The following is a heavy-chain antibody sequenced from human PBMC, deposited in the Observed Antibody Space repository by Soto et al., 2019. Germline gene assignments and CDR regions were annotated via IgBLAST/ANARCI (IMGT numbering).Heavy chain of an antibody. V-gene: IGHV3-48*02. J-gene: IGHJ4*02. CDR2: ISSSSSTI. Sequence: EVHLVESGGGLVQPGGSLRLSCAASGFTFTSYSMNWVRQAPGKGLEWVSHISSSSSTIYYADSVKGRFTISRDNAKNSFYLQMNSLRDEDTAVYHCASGGILTARNFDYWGQGTLVTVSS. CDR1: GFTFTSYS. D-gene: IGHD3-9*01. CDR3: ASGGILTARNFDY.